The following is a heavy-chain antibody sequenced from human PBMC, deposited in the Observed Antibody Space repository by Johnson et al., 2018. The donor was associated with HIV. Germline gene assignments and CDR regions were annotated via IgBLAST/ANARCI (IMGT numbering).Heavy chain of an antibody. CDR1: GFTFSSYA. Sequence: EVQLLESGGGLVQPGGSLRLSCAASGFTFSSYAMSWVRQAPGKGLEWVSAISGSGGSTYYADSVKGRFTISRDNSKNTLYLQMNSLRAEDTAVYYCAKDPLTIFGVVIAPGDAFDIWGQGTMVTVSS. J-gene: IGHJ3*02. CDR2: ISGSGGST. D-gene: IGHD3-3*01. V-gene: IGHV3-23*01. CDR3: AKDPLTIFGVVIAPGDAFDI.